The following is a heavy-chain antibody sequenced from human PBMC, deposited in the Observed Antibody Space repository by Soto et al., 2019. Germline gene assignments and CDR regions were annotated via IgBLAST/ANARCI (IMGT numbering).Heavy chain of an antibody. CDR3: AKIPTGSGSSKFDY. CDR1: GFTFRTYA. Sequence: PGGSLRLSCAASGFTFRTYAMNWVCQAPGKGLEWISAISGSGSFTHYADSVRGRFTISRDNSQNQLYLQMNNLRGDDTAMYYCAKIPTGSGSSKFDYWGQGIQVTVSS. J-gene: IGHJ4*02. D-gene: IGHD3-10*01. CDR2: ISGSGSFT. V-gene: IGHV3-23*01.